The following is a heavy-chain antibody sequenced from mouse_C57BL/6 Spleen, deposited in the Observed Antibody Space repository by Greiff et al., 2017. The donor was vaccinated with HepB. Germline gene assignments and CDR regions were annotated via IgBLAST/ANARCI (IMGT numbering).Heavy chain of an antibody. CDR2: ISSGSSTI. CDR1: GFTFSDYG. Sequence: EVKLMESGGGLVKPGGSLKLSCVASGFTFSDYGMHWVRQAPEKGLEWVAYISSGSSTIYYADTVKGRFTISRDNAKNTLFLQMTSLRSEDTAMYYCARRLSGTGYFDVWGTGTTVTVSS. CDR3: ARRLSGTGYFDV. V-gene: IGHV5-17*01. D-gene: IGHD4-1*01. J-gene: IGHJ1*03.